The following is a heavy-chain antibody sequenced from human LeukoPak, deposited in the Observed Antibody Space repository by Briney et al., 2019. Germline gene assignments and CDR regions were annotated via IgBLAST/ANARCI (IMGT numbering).Heavy chain of an antibody. CDR3: AKDAGSGWFLDY. V-gene: IGHV3-23*01. J-gene: IGHJ4*02. D-gene: IGHD6-19*01. CDR1: GFTFSTYA. CDR2: IAGSDAGT. Sequence: GGSLRLSCAASGFTFSTYAMSWVRQTPGKGLEWVSSIAGSDAGTYFADSVKGRFAISRDNSKNTLYLQMNSLRAEDTAVYYCAKDAGSGWFLDYWGQGTLVTVSS.